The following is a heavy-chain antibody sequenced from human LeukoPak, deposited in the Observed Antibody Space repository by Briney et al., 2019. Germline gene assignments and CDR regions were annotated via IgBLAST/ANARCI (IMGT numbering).Heavy chain of an antibody. CDR1: GFTFSSDA. CDR3: AKAVDDYFFDY. D-gene: IGHD2-21*02. V-gene: IGHV3-23*01. Sequence: GGSLRLSCIGTGFTFSSDAMGWVRQAPGKGLEWVSGIGGSGSSTYYAESVKGRFTISRDNSKNTLYLQMNSLRAEDTAAYYCAKAVDDYFFDYWGQGTLVTVSS. CDR2: IGGSGSST. J-gene: IGHJ4*02.